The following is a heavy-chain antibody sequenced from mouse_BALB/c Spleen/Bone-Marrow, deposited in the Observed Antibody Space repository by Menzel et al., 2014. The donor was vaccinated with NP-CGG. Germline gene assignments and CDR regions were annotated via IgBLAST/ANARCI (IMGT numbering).Heavy chain of an antibody. V-gene: IGHV1-80*01. D-gene: IGHD1-1*02. CDR1: GFSFSMYW. J-gene: IGHJ2*01. Sequence: QVQLQQSGADLVRPGSSVKISCKTSGFSFSMYWMNWVKQGPGQSLEWIGQIYPGDGDTEYNGRFKGKATLTADKSSSTAYMQLSSLTSEDSTVYFCARSGWEGFADWGQGTTLTVSS. CDR3: ARSGWEGFAD. CDR2: IYPGDGDT.